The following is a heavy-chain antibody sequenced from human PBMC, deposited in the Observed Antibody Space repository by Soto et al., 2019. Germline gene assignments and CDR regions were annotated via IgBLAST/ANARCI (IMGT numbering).Heavy chain of an antibody. V-gene: IGHV3-74*01. Sequence: PGGSLRLSCAASGFTFSSYWMHWVRQAPGKGLVWVSRINSDGSSTSYADSVKGRFTTSRDNAKNTLYLQMNSLRAEDTAVYYCASIFANYYYYYMDVWGKGTTVTVSS. CDR2: INSDGSST. CDR3: ASIFANYYYYYMDV. J-gene: IGHJ6*03. CDR1: GFTFSSYW.